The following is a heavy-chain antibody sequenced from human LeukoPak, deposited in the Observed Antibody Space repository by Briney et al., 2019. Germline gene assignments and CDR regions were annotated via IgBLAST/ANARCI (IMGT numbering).Heavy chain of an antibody. D-gene: IGHD6-19*01. CDR3: AREPSSGWSYYYYYYMDV. J-gene: IGHJ6*03. CDR1: GDSVPSNSAA. CDR2: TYYRSKWYN. V-gene: IGHV6-1*01. Sequence: SQTLSLTCAISGDSVPSNSAAWNWIRQSPSRGLEWLGRTYYRSKWYNDYAVSVKSRITINPDTSKNQFSLQLNSVTPEDTAVYYCAREPSSGWSYYYYYYMDVWGKGTTVTVSS.